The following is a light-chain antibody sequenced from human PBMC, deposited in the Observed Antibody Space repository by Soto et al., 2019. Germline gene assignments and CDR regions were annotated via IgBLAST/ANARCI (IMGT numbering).Light chain of an antibody. Sequence: PSTLSASVGDIVTITCRASQSITGWLAWYQQKPGKAPKLLIYDASSLESGVPSRFSGSGSGTEFTLTISSLQPEDFATYYCLQHNSYPWTFGQGTRLEIK. CDR2: DAS. V-gene: IGKV1-5*01. J-gene: IGKJ5*01. CDR3: LQHNSYPWT. CDR1: QSITGW.